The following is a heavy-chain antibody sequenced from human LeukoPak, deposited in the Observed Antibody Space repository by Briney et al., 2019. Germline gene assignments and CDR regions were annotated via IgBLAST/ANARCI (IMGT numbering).Heavy chain of an antibody. V-gene: IGHV3-23*01. J-gene: IGHJ4*02. CDR2: ISPRGGGT. D-gene: IGHD4-11*01. CDR1: GFTFRNYG. Sequence: PGGSLRLSCAASGFTFRNYGMNWVRQAPGKGLEWLSGISPRGGGTYYADSVKGRFTISRDDSKNMLSLQMNSLRVEDTAVYYCAKMLGYSTYEPFDYWGQGTLVTVS. CDR3: AKMLGYSTYEPFDY.